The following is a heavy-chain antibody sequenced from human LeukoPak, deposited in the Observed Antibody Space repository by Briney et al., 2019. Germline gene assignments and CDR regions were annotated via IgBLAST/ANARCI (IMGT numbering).Heavy chain of an antibody. CDR3: ARDQTPFV. V-gene: IGHV3-7*01. J-gene: IGHJ4*02. CDR1: GFSVSRNY. Sequence: PGGSLRLSCAAAGFSVSRNYMTWVRQAPGKGLEWVANIKQDGSEKYYVDSVKGRFTISRDNAKNSLYLQMNSLRAEDTAVYYCARDQTPFVWGQGTLVTVSS. CDR2: IKQDGSEK.